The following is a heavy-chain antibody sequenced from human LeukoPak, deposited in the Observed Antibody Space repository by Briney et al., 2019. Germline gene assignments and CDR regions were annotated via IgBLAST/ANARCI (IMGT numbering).Heavy chain of an antibody. V-gene: IGHV4-39*01. CDR1: GGSISSSSYY. Sequence: SETLSLTCTVSGGSISSSSYYWGWIRQPPGKGLEWIGSIYYSGSTYYNPSLKSRVTISVDTSKNQFSLKLSSVTAADTAVYYCARHPPGGYYYYYMDVWGKGTTVTVSS. CDR3: ARHPPGGYYYYYMDV. CDR2: IYYSGST. D-gene: IGHD3-10*01. J-gene: IGHJ6*03.